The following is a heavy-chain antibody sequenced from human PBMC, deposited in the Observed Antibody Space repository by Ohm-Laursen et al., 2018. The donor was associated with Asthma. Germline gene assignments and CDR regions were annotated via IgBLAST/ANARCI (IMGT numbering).Heavy chain of an antibody. D-gene: IGHD3-10*01. CDR3: ARDHYYSSGTYFDY. CDR1: GFTFSSYG. Sequence: SLRLSCAASGFTFSSYGMHWVRQAPGKGLEWVAVISYDGSNKYYAESVKGRFTISRDNSMNTLYVQMNSLRAEDTAVYYCARDHYYSSGTYFDYWGQGTLVTVSS. J-gene: IGHJ4*02. CDR2: ISYDGSNK. V-gene: IGHV3-30*03.